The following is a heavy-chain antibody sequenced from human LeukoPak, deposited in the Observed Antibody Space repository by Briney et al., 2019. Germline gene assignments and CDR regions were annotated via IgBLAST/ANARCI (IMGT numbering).Heavy chain of an antibody. CDR1: RGTFSCYA. CDR3: ARDRCSGGSCYSGVDY. CDR2: IIPIFGTA. Sequence: SSVKVSCKASRGTFSCYAISWVRQAPGQGLEWMGLIIPIFGTANYAQKFQGRVTITADESTSTAYMELSSLRSEDTAVYYCARDRCSGGSCYSGVDYWGQGTLVTVSS. J-gene: IGHJ4*02. V-gene: IGHV1-69*13. D-gene: IGHD2-15*01.